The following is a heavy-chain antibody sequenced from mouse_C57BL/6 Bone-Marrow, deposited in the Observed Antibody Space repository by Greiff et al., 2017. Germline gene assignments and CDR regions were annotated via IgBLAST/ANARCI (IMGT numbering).Heavy chain of an antibody. Sequence: QVQLQQPGAELVKPGASVKLSCKASGYTFTSYWMHWVKQRPGQGLEWIGMIHPNSGSTNYNEKFKSKATLTVDKSSSTAYMQLSSLTAEDSAVYYCAVMTTVVGRDYWGQGTTLTVSS. CDR3: AVMTTVVGRDY. D-gene: IGHD1-1*01. CDR1: GYTFTSYW. CDR2: IHPNSGST. J-gene: IGHJ2*01. V-gene: IGHV1-64*01.